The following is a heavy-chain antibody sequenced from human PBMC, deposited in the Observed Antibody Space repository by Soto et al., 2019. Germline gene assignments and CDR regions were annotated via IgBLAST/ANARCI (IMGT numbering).Heavy chain of an antibody. CDR2: TSGSGGST. J-gene: IGHJ4*02. CDR3: AKEQTHSQADTSSIFDY. V-gene: IGHV3-23*01. Sequence: EVQLLESGGGFVEPGWSLRLSCVASGFTFSNYPMTWVRQAPGKGLEWVSSTSGSGGSTYYADSVKGRFTISRDNSKSTLQLQMNSLRAEDTAVYYCAKEQTHSQADTSSIFDYWGQGTLVIVSS. CDR1: GFTFSNYP. D-gene: IGHD2-2*01.